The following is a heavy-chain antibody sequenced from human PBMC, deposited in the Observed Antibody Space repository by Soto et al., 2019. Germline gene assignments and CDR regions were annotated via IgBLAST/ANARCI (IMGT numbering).Heavy chain of an antibody. V-gene: IGHV3-30*18. CDR1: GFTFSSYG. J-gene: IGHJ6*02. CDR2: ISYDGSNK. Sequence: GGSLRLSCAASGFTFSSYGMHWVRQAPGKGLEWVAVISYDGSNKYYADSVKGRFTISRDNSKNTLYLQMNSLRAEDTAVYYCAKVVRAAAALYYYYGMDVWGQGTTVTVSS. CDR3: AKVVRAAAALYYYYGMDV. D-gene: IGHD3-10*01.